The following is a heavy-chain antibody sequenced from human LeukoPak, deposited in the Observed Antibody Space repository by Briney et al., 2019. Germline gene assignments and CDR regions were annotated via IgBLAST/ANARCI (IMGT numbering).Heavy chain of an antibody. Sequence: GGSLRLSCAAAGFTFSDYNMNWVRQPPGKGLEWVSYISSSSSTIYYADSVKGRFTISRGNAKNSLYLQMSSLRAEDTAVYYCARAYSGYTYGYHYWGQGTLVTVSS. CDR2: ISSSSSTI. V-gene: IGHV3-48*01. D-gene: IGHD5-18*01. J-gene: IGHJ4*02. CDR3: ARAYSGYTYGYHY. CDR1: GFTFSDYN.